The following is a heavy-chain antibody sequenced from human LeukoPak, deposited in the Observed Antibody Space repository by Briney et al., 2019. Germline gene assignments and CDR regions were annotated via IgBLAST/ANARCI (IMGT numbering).Heavy chain of an antibody. V-gene: IGHV1-18*01. J-gene: IGHJ4*02. Sequence: ASVKVSCKASGYTFTSYDINWVRQATGQGLEWMGWISAYNGNTNYAQKLQGRVTMTTDTSTSTAYMELRSLRSDDTAVYYCARAGGPTWIQKPGDYWGQGTLVTVSS. CDR1: GYTFTSYD. D-gene: IGHD5-18*01. CDR2: ISAYNGNT. CDR3: ARAGGPTWIQKPGDY.